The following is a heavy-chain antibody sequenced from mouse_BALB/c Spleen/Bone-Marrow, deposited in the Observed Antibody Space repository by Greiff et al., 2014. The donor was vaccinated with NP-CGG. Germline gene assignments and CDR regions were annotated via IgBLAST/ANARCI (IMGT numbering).Heavy chain of an antibody. CDR1: GYAFTNYL. Sequence: QVQLKESGAGLVRPGIAVNVSCKASGYAFTNYLIEWVKQRPGQGLEWIGVINPGSGGANYNEKFKGKATLTADKSSSTAYMQLSSLTSDDSAVYFCARFGRYYFDYWGQGTTLTVSS. CDR2: INPGSGGA. J-gene: IGHJ2*01. CDR3: ARFGRYYFDY. V-gene: IGHV1-54*01.